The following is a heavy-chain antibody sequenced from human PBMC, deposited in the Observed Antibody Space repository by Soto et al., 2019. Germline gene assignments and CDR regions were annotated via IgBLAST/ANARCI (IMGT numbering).Heavy chain of an antibody. J-gene: IGHJ4*02. Sequence: GGSLRLSCSTSGFVFADYGLNWFRQAPGKGLEWVGFIRSVPYGGATEYAASVKGRFTISVDVSKSIGYLQMNSLQTEDTAVYFCTRMDSGYAIFDDWGQGTLVTVSS. D-gene: IGHD5-12*01. CDR2: IRSVPYGGAT. V-gene: IGHV3-49*03. CDR1: GFVFADYG. CDR3: TRMDSGYAIFDD.